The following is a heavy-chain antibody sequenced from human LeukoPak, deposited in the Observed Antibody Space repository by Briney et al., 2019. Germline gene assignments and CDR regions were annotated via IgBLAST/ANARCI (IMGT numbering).Heavy chain of an antibody. V-gene: IGHV5-51*01. J-gene: IGHJ4*02. CDR3: ASSKSSSWYPFYFDY. CDR1: GYSLTSYW. Sequence: PGESLKISCKGSGYSLTSYWIGWVRQMPGKGLEWMGIIYPGDSGTRYSPSFQGQVTISADKSFSTAYLQWSSLKASDTAIYYCASSKSSSWYPFYFDYWGQGTLVTVSS. CDR2: IYPGDSGT. D-gene: IGHD6-13*01.